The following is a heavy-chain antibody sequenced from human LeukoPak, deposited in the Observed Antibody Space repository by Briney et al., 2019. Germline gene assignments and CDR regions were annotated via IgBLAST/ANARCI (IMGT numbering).Heavy chain of an antibody. CDR3: AKDLSYYDFWSGYRRYYYYYGMDV. V-gene: IGHV3-23*01. CDR2: ISGGGGST. D-gene: IGHD3-3*01. J-gene: IGHJ6*02. Sequence: GGSLRLSCAASGFTFSSYAMSWVRQAPGKGLEWVSAISGGGGSTYYADSVKGRFTISRDNSKNTLYLQMNSLRAEDTAVYYCAKDLSYYDFWSGYRRYYYYYGMDVWGQGTTVTVSS. CDR1: GFTFSSYA.